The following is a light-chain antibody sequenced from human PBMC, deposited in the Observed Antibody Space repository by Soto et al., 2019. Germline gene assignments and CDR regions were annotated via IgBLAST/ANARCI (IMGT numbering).Light chain of an antibody. CDR1: QSFSSSY. Sequence: EIVLTQSPGTLSLSPGERATLSCRASQSFSSSYLAWYQQKPGQAPRLLIYGASSRATGIPDRFSGSGSGTDFTLTISRLEPEDFAVYYCQHYGSALFTFGPGTKVDNK. CDR3: QHYGSALFT. J-gene: IGKJ3*01. CDR2: GAS. V-gene: IGKV3-20*01.